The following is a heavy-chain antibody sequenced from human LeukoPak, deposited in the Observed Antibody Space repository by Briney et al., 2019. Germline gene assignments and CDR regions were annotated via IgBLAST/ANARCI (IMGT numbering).Heavy chain of an antibody. Sequence: PGGSLRLSCAASGFTFTNAWMSWVRQVPGKGLEWVGRIQSKSDGGTTEYAAPVKGRFTISRDDSKNTLYLQMNSLKIEDTGVCYCTTPEPRDDSSGYSVNDAFDIWGQGTMVTVSS. J-gene: IGHJ3*02. V-gene: IGHV3-15*01. CDR2: IQSKSDGGTT. CDR1: GFTFTNAW. D-gene: IGHD3-22*01. CDR3: TTPEPRDDSSGYSVNDAFDI.